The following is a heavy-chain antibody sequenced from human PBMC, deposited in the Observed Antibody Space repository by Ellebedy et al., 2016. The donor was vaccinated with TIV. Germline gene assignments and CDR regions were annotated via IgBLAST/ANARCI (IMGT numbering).Heavy chain of an antibody. V-gene: IGHV3-23*01. D-gene: IGHD3-22*01. J-gene: IGHJ4*02. CDR2: INNGGRTT. Sequence: GESLKIPCAASGFTFNSYAMSWVRQAPGKGLEWVSGINNGGRTTSYADSVKGRFTISRDNSRSTLYLQMNSLRAEDSAVYYCAKGRGGGSDSSAPRYYFDYWGLGTLVTVSS. CDR3: AKGRGGGSDSSAPRYYFDY. CDR1: GFTFNSYA.